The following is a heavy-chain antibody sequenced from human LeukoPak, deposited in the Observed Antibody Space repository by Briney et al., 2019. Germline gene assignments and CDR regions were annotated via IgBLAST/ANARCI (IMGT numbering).Heavy chain of an antibody. D-gene: IGHD6-13*01. CDR3: ARDENEAAGIGPDAFDI. V-gene: IGHV3-66*01. J-gene: IGHJ3*02. Sequence: GGSLRLSCAASGFTVSSNYMSWVRQAPGKGLDWVSVIYSGGSTYYADSVKGRFTISRDNSKNTLYLQMNSLRVEDTAVYYCARDENEAAGIGPDAFDIWGQGTMVTVSS. CDR2: IYSGGST. CDR1: GFTVSSNY.